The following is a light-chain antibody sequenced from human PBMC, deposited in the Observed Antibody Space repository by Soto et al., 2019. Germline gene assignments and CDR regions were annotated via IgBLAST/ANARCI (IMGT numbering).Light chain of an antibody. CDR1: QSVGNN. Sequence: EIVLTQSPATLSLSPGERATLSCRASQSVGNNLAWYQQKPGQAPGLLIYEASTRATGIPARFSGSGSGTYFTLTISLLEPEDFAVYYCQQHANWPLTFGRGTKVEIK. V-gene: IGKV3-11*01. CDR3: QQHANWPLT. CDR2: EAS. J-gene: IGKJ4*01.